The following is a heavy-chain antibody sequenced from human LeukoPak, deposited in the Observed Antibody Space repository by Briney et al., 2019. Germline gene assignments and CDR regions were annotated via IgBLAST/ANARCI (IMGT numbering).Heavy chain of an antibody. CDR2: IWYDGSNK. CDR3: AKETNYYRPFYFDY. Sequence: PGRSLRLSCAASGFTFSSYGMHWVRQAPGKGLEWVAVIWYDGSNKYYADSVKGRFTISRDNSKNTLYLQMNSLRAEATAVYYCAKETNYYRPFYFDYWGQGTLVTVSS. D-gene: IGHD3-10*01. CDR1: GFTFSSYG. V-gene: IGHV3-33*06. J-gene: IGHJ4*02.